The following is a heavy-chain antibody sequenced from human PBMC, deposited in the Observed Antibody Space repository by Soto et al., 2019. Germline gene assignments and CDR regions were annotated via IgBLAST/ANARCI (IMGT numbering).Heavy chain of an antibody. CDR3: ARGPELNYDILTGYYDY. CDR1: GFTFSSYW. CDR2: INSDGSST. V-gene: IGHV3-74*01. Sequence: GGSLRLSCAASGFTFSSYWMHWVRQAPGKGLVWVSRINSDGSSTSYADSVKGRFTISRDNAKNTLYLQMNSLRAEDTAVYYCARGPELNYDILTGYYDYWGQGTLVTVSS. D-gene: IGHD3-9*01. J-gene: IGHJ4*02.